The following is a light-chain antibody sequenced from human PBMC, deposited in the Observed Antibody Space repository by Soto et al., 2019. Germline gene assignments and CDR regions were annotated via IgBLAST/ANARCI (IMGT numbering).Light chain of an antibody. CDR2: GAS. Sequence: EIVMTQSPATLSVSPGERATLSCRASQSVSSNLAWYQQKPGQAPRLLIYGASTRATGIPARFSGSGSGTEFTLTISSLQSEDFAVYYWQQYNNWPVYTFGQGTKPEIK. J-gene: IGKJ2*01. V-gene: IGKV3-15*01. CDR3: QQYNNWPVYT. CDR1: QSVSSN.